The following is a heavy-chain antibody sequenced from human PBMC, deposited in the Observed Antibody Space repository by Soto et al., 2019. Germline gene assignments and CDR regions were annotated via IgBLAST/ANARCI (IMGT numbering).Heavy chain of an antibody. D-gene: IGHD3-10*02. J-gene: IGHJ6*02. Sequence: QVQLVQSGAEVKEPGDSVRVSCEGSGYTFTAYHLHWVRQAPGHGLEWMGWINPKFGDTTYAQDFQGRVSMTRDMSISTVYMELSRLTSDDTAIYYCARNMDYYYGRGSGNGHGVWGQGTTVTVFS. CDR1: GYTFTAYH. CDR3: ARNMDYYYGRGSGNGHGV. V-gene: IGHV1-2*02. CDR2: INPKFGDT.